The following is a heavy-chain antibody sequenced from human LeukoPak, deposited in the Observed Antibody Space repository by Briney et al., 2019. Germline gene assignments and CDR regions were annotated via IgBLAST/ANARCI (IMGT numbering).Heavy chain of an antibody. V-gene: IGHV3-74*01. CDR2: ISGDGSST. D-gene: IGHD2-2*02. Sequence: GGSLRLSCAASGFSFSNSWMHWVRQAPGKGLVCVSRISGDGSSTSYADSVKGRFTVSRDNAENTLYLQMNSLRAEDTAVYYCAKGLSINWFDPWGQGTLVTVSS. CDR1: GFSFSNSW. CDR3: AKGLSINWFDP. J-gene: IGHJ5*02.